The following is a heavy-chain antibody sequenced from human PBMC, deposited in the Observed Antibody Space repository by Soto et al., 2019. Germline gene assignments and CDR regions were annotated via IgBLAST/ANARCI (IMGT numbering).Heavy chain of an antibody. J-gene: IGHJ4*02. CDR3: TSLLLVVAATTPFDY. D-gene: IGHD2-15*01. CDR1: GFTFSNAW. CDR2: IKSKTDGGTT. Sequence: GGSLRLSCAASGFTFSNAWMSWVRQAPGKGLEWVGRIKSKTDGGTTDYAAPVKGRFTISRDDSKNTLYLQMNSLKTEDTAVYYCTSLLLVVAATTPFDYWGQGTLVTVSS. V-gene: IGHV3-15*01.